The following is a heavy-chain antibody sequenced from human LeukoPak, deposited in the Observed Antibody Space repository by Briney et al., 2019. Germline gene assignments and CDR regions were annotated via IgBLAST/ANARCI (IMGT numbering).Heavy chain of an antibody. D-gene: IGHD1-1*01. CDR2: ISSSGTT. J-gene: IGHJ6*02. Sequence: SETLSLTCTVSGGSISCYYWTWIRQPAGKGLEWIGHISSSGTTLYNPSLRSRVTLSVATSTYLFSLSLDSVTAADTAVYDCNRATYVVPSAHQCNDGMDDWGQGTTVTV. CDR1: GGSISCYY. V-gene: IGHV4-4*07. CDR3: NRATYVVPSAHQCNDGMDD.